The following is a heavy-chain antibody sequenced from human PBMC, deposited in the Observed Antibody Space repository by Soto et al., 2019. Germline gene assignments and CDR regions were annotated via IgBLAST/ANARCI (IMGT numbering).Heavy chain of an antibody. D-gene: IGHD3-22*01. V-gene: IGHV4-39*01. CDR1: GGSISTYY. CDR3: ARQASGYYYGWFDP. Sequence: PSATLSLTYTVSGGSISTYYWAWIRQSPGKGLEWIGTIFYSGGTFYTPSLKSRVTMSVDTSNNQFSLKLSTVIAAYTAVYYCARQASGYYYGWFDPWGQGTLVTVSS. J-gene: IGHJ5*02. CDR2: IFYSGGT.